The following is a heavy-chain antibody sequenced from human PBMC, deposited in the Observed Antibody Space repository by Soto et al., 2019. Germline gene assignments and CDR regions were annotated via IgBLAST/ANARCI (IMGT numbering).Heavy chain of an antibody. V-gene: IGHV3-23*01. D-gene: IGHD2-2*02. Sequence: EVHLLEFGGGLVQRGGSLRLSCAASGFTLSNYAMNWVRQAPGTGLEWVSGITGSGGATFYADSVKGRFTISRDNSKNTVYLQVNSVRADDTAVYYCAKEYTSISKGSFDYWGQGALVTVYS. CDR1: GFTLSNYA. CDR3: AKEYTSISKGSFDY. CDR2: ITGSGGAT. J-gene: IGHJ4*02.